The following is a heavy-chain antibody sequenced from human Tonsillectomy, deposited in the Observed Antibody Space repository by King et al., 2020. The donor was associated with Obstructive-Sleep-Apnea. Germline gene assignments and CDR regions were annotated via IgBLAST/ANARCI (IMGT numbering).Heavy chain of an antibody. Sequence: VQLQQSGPGLVKPSQTLSLTCAISGDSVSSNSAAWNWIRQSPSRGLEWLGRTYYRSKWYNDYAVSVKSRITINSDTSKNQFSLQLNSVTPEDTAVYYCARGYDSSGYAIPFFDYWGQGNLVIVSS. D-gene: IGHD3-22*01. CDR1: GDSVSSNSAA. CDR3: ARGYDSSGYAIPFFDY. V-gene: IGHV6-1*01. J-gene: IGHJ4*02. CDR2: TYYRSKWYN.